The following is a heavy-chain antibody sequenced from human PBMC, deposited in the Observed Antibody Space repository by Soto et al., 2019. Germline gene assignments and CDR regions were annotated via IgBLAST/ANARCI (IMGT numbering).Heavy chain of an antibody. CDR1: GFTFSSYT. CDR3: ARGPGNTVVLQNQWFDP. V-gene: IGHV3-48*01. D-gene: IGHD2-2*01. CDR2: ISSSSSAI. Sequence: PGGSLRLSCAASGFTFSSYTMNWVRQAPGKGLEWVSYISSSSSAIYYADSVKGRFTISRDNAKNSLYLQMNSLRAEDTAVYYCARGPGNTVVLQNQWFDPWGQGTLVTVSS. J-gene: IGHJ5*02.